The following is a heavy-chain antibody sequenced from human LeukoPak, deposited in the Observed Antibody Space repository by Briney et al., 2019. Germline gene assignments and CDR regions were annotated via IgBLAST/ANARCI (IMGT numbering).Heavy chain of an antibody. CDR3: ARDQYDTWSRRGNFDS. J-gene: IGHJ4*02. CDR2: IKLDGSEK. CDR1: GFTFGKYW. V-gene: IGHV3-7*03. Sequence: PGGSLRLSCVASGFTFGKYWMSWVRQAPGKGLEWVANIKLDGSEKNYVDSVKGRFTISRDNTKNSLYLQMNSLRAEDTAVFYCARDQYDTWSRRGNFDSWGQGTLVMVSS. D-gene: IGHD3/OR15-3a*01.